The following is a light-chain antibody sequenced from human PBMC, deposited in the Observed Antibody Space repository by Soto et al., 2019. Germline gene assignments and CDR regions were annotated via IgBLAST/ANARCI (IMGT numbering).Light chain of an antibody. CDR1: QGISNY. V-gene: IGKV1-27*01. CDR3: QKYNSAPL. J-gene: IGKJ1*01. Sequence: KMTHSPSSLSGSVGYRLTISCRASQGISNYLAWYQQTPGKVPKLLIYAASTLQSGVPSRFSGVGSGTDFTLTISSLKPEDVATYYCQKYNSAPLFGQGTKVDIK. CDR2: AAS.